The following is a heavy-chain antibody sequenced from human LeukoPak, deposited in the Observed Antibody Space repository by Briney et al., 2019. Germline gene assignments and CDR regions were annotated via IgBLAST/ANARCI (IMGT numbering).Heavy chain of an antibody. J-gene: IGHJ4*02. Sequence: GGSLRLSCAASGFTVSSNYMAWVRQAPGKGLEWVSIIYSGGSTYYPDSVKGRFTISRDNSKNTLSLQVNSLRAEDSAVYYCARDLPPLDYWGQGTLVTVSS. CDR2: IYSGGST. CDR3: ARDLPPLDY. CDR1: GFTVSSNY. V-gene: IGHV3-66*01.